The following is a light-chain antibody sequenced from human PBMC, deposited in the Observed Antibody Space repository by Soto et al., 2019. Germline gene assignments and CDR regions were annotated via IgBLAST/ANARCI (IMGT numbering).Light chain of an antibody. Sequence: AIRMTQSPSSFSASTGDRVTITCRASQDISTYLAWYQQKAGKAPKLLIYAASTLQTGVPSRFSGSASGTDFTLKISYLQSEDFASYYCQQYYSYPRTFGQGTKVEIK. CDR2: AAS. J-gene: IGKJ1*01. CDR3: QQYYSYPRT. V-gene: IGKV1-8*01. CDR1: QDISTY.